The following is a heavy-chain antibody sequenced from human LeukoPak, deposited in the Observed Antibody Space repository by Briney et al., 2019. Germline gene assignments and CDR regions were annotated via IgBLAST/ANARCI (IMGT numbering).Heavy chain of an antibody. CDR1: GFTFDDYA. J-gene: IGHJ3*02. CDR2: ISWNSGSI. V-gene: IGHV3-9*01. D-gene: IGHD5-18*01. CDR3: AKARLGYGPPLDAFDI. Sequence: GGSLRIPCAASGFTFDDYAMPWVRQAPGKGLEWVSGISWNSGSIGYADSVKGRFTISRDNAKNSLYLQMNSLRAEDTALYYCAKARLGYGPPLDAFDIWGQGTMVTVSS.